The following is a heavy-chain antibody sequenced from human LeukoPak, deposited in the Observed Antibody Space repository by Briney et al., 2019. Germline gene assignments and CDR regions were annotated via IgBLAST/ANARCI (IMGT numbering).Heavy chain of an antibody. CDR2: ISSSSSYI. Sequence: PGGSLRLSCAASGFTFSSYAMSWVRQAPGKGLEWVSSISSSSSYIYYADSVKGRFTISRDNAKNSLYLQMNSRRAEDTAVYYCASLKRFDPWGQGTLVTVSS. CDR1: GFTFSSYA. J-gene: IGHJ5*02. CDR3: ASLKRFDP. V-gene: IGHV3-21*01.